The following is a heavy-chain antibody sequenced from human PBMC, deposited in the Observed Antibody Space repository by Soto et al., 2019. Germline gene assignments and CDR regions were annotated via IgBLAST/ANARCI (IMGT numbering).Heavy chain of an antibody. CDR1: GYTFTSYD. Sequence: QVQLVQSGAEVKKPGASVKVSCKASGYTFTSYDINWVRQATGQGLEWMGWMNPNSGNTGYAPKFQDRVTMTRNTSISTAYMELSSLRSEDTAVYYCARGGPIAVAGTWWFDPWGQGTLVTVSS. D-gene: IGHD6-19*01. CDR2: MNPNSGNT. CDR3: ARGGPIAVAGTWWFDP. J-gene: IGHJ5*02. V-gene: IGHV1-8*01.